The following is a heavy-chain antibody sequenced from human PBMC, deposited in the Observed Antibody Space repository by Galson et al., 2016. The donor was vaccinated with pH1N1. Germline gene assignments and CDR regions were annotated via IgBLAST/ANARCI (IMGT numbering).Heavy chain of an antibody. CDR1: GFTFTSYA. D-gene: IGHD5-12*01. V-gene: IGHV3-30*04. CDR3: ARDSEYSGHEGFH. CDR2: ILYDGTNE. Sequence: SLRLSCAASGFTFTSYAMHWVRQAPGKGLEWVAVILYDGTNEYYADSVKGRFTISSDKTKSTVYLQMNSLRTEDTAVYYCARDSEYSGHEGFHWAQGTLVIVSS. J-gene: IGHJ4*02.